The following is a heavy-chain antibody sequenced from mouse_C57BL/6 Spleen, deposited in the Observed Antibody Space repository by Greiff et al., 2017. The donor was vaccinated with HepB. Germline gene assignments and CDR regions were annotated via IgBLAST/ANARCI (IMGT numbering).Heavy chain of an antibody. CDR1: GYTFTSYW. CDR2: IDPSDSYT. CDR3: ARGPFYYFDY. Sequence: VKLQQPGAELVMPGASVKLSCKASGYTFTSYWMHWVKQRPGQGLEWIGEIDPSDSYTNYNQKFKGKSTLTVDKSSSTAYMQLSSLTSEDSAVYYCARGPFYYFDYWGQGTTLTVSS. J-gene: IGHJ2*01. V-gene: IGHV1-69*01.